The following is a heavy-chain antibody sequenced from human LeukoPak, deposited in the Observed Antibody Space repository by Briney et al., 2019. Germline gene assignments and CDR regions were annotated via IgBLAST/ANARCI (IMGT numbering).Heavy chain of an antibody. CDR2: ISSSTSTI. CDR1: EFSVGSNY. D-gene: IGHD3-9*01. V-gene: IGHV3-48*04. Sequence: GGSLRLSCAASEFSVGSNYMTWVRQAPGKGLEWVSYISSSTSTIYYADSVKGRFTISRDNAKNSLYLQMNSLRAEDTAVYYCARELRTPYDILGRGNAFDIWGQGTRVTVSS. CDR3: ARELRTPYDILGRGNAFDI. J-gene: IGHJ3*02.